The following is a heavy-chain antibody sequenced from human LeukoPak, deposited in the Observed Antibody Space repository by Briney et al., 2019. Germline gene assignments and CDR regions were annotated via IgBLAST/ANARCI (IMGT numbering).Heavy chain of an antibody. CDR2: ISSSGSTI. D-gene: IGHD2-2*01. J-gene: IGHJ4*02. CDR1: GFTFSNAW. CDR3: ASRLGGSTLEPYFDY. Sequence: GGSLRLSCAASGFTFSNAWMSWVRQAPGKGLEWVSYISSSGSTIYYADSVKGRFTISRDNSKNTLYLQMNSLRAEDTAVYYCASRLGGSTLEPYFDYWGQGTLVTVSS. V-gene: IGHV3-48*01.